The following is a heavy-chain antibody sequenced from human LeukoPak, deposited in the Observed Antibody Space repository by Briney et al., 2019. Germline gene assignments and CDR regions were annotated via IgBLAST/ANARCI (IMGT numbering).Heavy chain of an antibody. V-gene: IGHV4-4*08. D-gene: IGHD2-2*01. Sequence: PSETLSLTCTVSGGSISSYYWSWIRQPPGKGLEWIGYIYTSGSTNYNPSLKSRVTMSVDTSKNQFSLKLSSVTAADTAVYYCARVLGYCSSTSCSNWFDPWGQGTLVTVSS. CDR2: IYTSGST. CDR1: GGSISSYY. J-gene: IGHJ5*02. CDR3: ARVLGYCSSTSCSNWFDP.